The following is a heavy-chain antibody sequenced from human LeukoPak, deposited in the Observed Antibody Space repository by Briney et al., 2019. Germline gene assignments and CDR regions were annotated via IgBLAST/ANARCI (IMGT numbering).Heavy chain of an antibody. J-gene: IGHJ6*02. V-gene: IGHV6-1*01. Sequence: SQTLSLTCAISGDSVSSNSAAWNWIRQPPSRGLEWLGRTYYRSKWYNDYAVSVKSRITINPDTSKNQFSLQLNSVTPEDTAVYYCARDQIEMATIVDYYYGMDVWGQGTTVTVSS. CDR1: GDSVSSNSAA. D-gene: IGHD5-24*01. CDR2: TYYRSKWYN. CDR3: ARDQIEMATIVDYYYGMDV.